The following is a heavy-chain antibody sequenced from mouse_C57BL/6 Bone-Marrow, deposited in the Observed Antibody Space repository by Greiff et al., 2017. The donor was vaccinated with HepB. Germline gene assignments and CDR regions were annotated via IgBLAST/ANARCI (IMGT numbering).Heavy chain of an antibody. Sequence: EVKLVESGGGLVQPGGSMKLSCVASGFTFSNYWMNWVRQSPEKGLEWVAQIRLKSDNYATHYAESVKGRFTISRDDSKSSVYLQMNNLRAEDTGIDYCTEGYGSSSWFAYWGQGTLVTVSA. CDR2: IRLKSDNYAT. V-gene: IGHV6-3*01. J-gene: IGHJ3*01. CDR1: GFTFSNYW. D-gene: IGHD1-1*01. CDR3: TEGYGSSSWFAY.